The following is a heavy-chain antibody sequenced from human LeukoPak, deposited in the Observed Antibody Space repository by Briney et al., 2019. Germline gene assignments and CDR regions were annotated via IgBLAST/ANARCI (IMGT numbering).Heavy chain of an antibody. CDR1: AGTFSSYA. CDR2: IIPIFGTA. Sequence: GASVKVSCKASAGTFSSYAISWVRQAPGQGLEWMGRIIPIFGTANYAQKFQGRVTITTDESTSTAYMELSSLRSEDTAVYYCARDFNCSGGHCFQHWGQGTLVTVSS. V-gene: IGHV1-69*05. D-gene: IGHD2-15*01. J-gene: IGHJ1*01. CDR3: ARDFNCSGGHCFQH.